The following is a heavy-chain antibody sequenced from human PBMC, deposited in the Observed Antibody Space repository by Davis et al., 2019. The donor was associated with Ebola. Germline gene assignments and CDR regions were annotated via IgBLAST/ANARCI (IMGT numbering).Heavy chain of an antibody. D-gene: IGHD3-16*01. CDR1: GVSISRHY. V-gene: IGHV4-59*11. CDR2: IYYTGSA. J-gene: IGHJ4*02. CDR3: AERGGSV. Sequence: PSETLSLTCTVSGVSISRHYWRWIRQPPGKRLEWIGSIYYTGSAYYNSSLNSRVTISVDTSKNQFSLKLSSVTAADTAMYYCAERGGSVWGQGTLATVSS.